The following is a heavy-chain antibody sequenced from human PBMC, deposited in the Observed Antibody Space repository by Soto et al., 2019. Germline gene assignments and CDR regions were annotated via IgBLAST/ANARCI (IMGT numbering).Heavy chain of an antibody. CDR2: VYYTGST. V-gene: IGHV4-30-4*01. CDR1: GGSFSSGDYY. Sequence: SETLSLTCTVSGGSFSSGDYYWSWVRQPPGKGPEWIGYVYYTGSTFNNPSLKSRVSISIDTSKTQFSLKLSSVTAADTAVYYCARIHFGDEPSYYYYGMDVWGQGTTVTVSS. D-gene: IGHD4-17*01. CDR3: ARIHFGDEPSYYYYGMDV. J-gene: IGHJ6*02.